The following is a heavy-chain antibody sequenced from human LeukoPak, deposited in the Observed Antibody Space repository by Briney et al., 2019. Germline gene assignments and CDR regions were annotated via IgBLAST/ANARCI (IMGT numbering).Heavy chain of an antibody. J-gene: IGHJ3*02. CDR3: SSFDSSGSHAFDM. D-gene: IGHD3-22*01. CDR2: INHSGST. CDR1: GGSFSGYY. V-gene: IGHV4-34*01. Sequence: SETLSLTCAVYGGSFSGYYWSWIRQPPGKGLEWIGEINHSGSTNYNPSLKSRVTISVDTSKNQFSLKLSSVTAADTAVYYCSSFDSSGSHAFDMWGQGTMVTVSS.